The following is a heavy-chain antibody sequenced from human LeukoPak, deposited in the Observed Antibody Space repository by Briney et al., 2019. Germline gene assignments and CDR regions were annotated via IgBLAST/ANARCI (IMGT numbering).Heavy chain of an antibody. CDR3: AKDAQRGFDYSNSLEY. Sequence: GGSLRLSCAASGFTFNHFGMHWVRQAPGKGLEWVAVIWSDGSNKFYADSVWGRFTISRDDSRKTVYLQMDRMTAEDTAIYYCAKDAQRGFDYSNSLEYWGQGALVTVSS. D-gene: IGHD4-11*01. J-gene: IGHJ4*02. CDR2: IWSDGSNK. CDR1: GFTFNHFG. V-gene: IGHV3-33*06.